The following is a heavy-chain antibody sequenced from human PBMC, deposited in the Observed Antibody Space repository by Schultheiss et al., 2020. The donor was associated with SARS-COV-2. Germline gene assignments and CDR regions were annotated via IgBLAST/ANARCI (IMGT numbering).Heavy chain of an antibody. Sequence: GGFLRLSCAAYGFTFGDYAMSWVRQAPGKGLEWVAVIWYDGSNKYYADSVKGRFTISRDNSKNTLYLQMNSLRAEDTAVYYCARSELDCSSTTCYNYYYYYGMDVWGQGTTVTVSS. J-gene: IGHJ6*02. CDR3: ARSELDCSSTTCYNYYYYYGMDV. CDR1: GFTFGDYA. CDR2: IWYDGSNK. D-gene: IGHD2-2*01. V-gene: IGHV3-33*08.